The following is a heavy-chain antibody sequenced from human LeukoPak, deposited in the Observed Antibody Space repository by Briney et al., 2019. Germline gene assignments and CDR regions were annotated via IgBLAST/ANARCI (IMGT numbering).Heavy chain of an antibody. CDR3: ARDHHGSGTWDWFDP. Sequence: SETLSLTCTVSGDSIRNYYWSWIRQPAGKGLEWIGRIYTSGSTNYNPSLKSRVTMSVDTSKNQFSLKLSSVTAADTAVYYCARDHHGSGTWDWFDPWGQGTLVTVSS. D-gene: IGHD3-10*01. CDR1: GDSIRNYY. J-gene: IGHJ5*02. CDR2: IYTSGST. V-gene: IGHV4-4*07.